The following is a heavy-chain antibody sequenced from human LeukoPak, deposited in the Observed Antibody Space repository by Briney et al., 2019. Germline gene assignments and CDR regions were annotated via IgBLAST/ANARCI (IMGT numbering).Heavy chain of an antibody. D-gene: IGHD7-27*01. CDR1: GFTFTTHW. J-gene: IGHJ3*02. CDR3: AKDRSAGVPKAFDI. Sequence: GSLRLSCAASGFTFTTHWMSWVRQAPGKGLEWVSTISGSGGSTYYADSVKGRFTISRDNSENTLYLQMNSLRADDTAVYYCAKDRSAGVPKAFDIWGQGTMVTVSS. CDR2: ISGSGGST. V-gene: IGHV3-23*01.